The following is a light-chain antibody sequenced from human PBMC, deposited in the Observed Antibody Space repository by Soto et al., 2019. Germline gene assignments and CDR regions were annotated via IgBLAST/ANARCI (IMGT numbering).Light chain of an antibody. Sequence: EVVLTQSPGTLSLSPGVRATLSCRARETVTSDYLAWYQQKPGQAPRLLFYGASRRAAGNPDRFSGSVSETDFTLSISRLEPEEFVVYYCHQYGSSPWLFGQGTKVEI. V-gene: IGKV3-20*01. J-gene: IGKJ1*01. CDR1: ETVTSDY. CDR2: GAS. CDR3: HQYGSSPWL.